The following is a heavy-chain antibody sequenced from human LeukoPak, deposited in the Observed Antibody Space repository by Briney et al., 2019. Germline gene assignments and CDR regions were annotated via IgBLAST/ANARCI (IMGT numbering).Heavy chain of an antibody. V-gene: IGHV1-46*03. CDR3: ARSCDSSGYLDY. CDR1: GYSFTSCY. J-gene: IGHJ4*02. D-gene: IGHD3-22*01. CDR2: INPSDGGT. Sequence: ASVKVSCKASGYSFTSCYVHFVRQAPGQGLVWMGIINPSDGGTTYAQKFQGRVTMTRDTSTTTVYIELSSLRSEDTAVYYCARSCDSSGYLDYWGQGTPVTVSS.